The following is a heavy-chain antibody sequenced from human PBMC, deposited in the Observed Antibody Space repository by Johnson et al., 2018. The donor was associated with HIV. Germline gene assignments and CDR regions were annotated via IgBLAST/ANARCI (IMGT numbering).Heavy chain of an antibody. CDR2: IYSGGST. CDR3: AKVASGSYYGDAFDI. Sequence: VQLVESGGGVVQPGRSLRLSCAASGFTVSSNYMTWVRQAPGKGLEWVSVIYSGGSTYYADSVKGRFTISRDNSKNTLYLQMNSLRAEDTAGYYCAKVASGSYYGDAFDIWGQGTMVTVSS. J-gene: IGHJ3*02. V-gene: IGHV3-66*01. CDR1: GFTVSSNY. D-gene: IGHD1-26*01.